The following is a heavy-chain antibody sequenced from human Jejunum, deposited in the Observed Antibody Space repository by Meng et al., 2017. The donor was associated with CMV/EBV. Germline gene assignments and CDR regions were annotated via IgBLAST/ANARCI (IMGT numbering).Heavy chain of an antibody. CDR2: VNSDGSRT. Sequence: WVSQASGKALVWLEGVNSDGSRTTYADTVEDRLTVSRDDARNTVYLEINSLRGEDTAVYYCARGGYSYLQYDFGMDVWGQGTTVTVSS. V-gene: IGHV3-74*01. CDR3: ARGGYSYLQYDFGMDV. D-gene: IGHD5-24*01. J-gene: IGHJ6*02.